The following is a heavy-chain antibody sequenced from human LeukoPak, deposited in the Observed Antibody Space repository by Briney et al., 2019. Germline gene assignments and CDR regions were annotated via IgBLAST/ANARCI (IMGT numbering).Heavy chain of an antibody. CDR3: AKDGAYGSGSYYQYYSDY. Sequence: GGSLRLSCAASGFTFSSYGMSWVRQAPGKGLEWVSAISGSGGSTYYADSVKGRFTISRDNSKNTLYLQMNSLRAEDTAVYYCAKDGAYGSGSYYQYYSDYWGQGTLVTVSS. CDR2: ISGSGGST. J-gene: IGHJ4*02. CDR1: GFTFSSYG. V-gene: IGHV3-23*01. D-gene: IGHD3-10*01.